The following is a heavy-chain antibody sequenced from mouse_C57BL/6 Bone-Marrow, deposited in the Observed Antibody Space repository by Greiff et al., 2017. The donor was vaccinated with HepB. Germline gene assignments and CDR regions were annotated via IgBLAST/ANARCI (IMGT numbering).Heavy chain of an antibody. CDR2: ISYDGSN. J-gene: IGHJ2*01. Sequence: EVQLKESGPGLVKPSQSLSLTCSVTGYSITSGYYWNWIRQFPGNKLEWMGYISYDGSNNYNPSLKNRISITRDTSKNQFFLKLNSVTTEDTATYYCAHDGYSFDYWGQGTTLTVSS. CDR3: AHDGYSFDY. V-gene: IGHV3-6*01. D-gene: IGHD2-3*01. CDR1: GYSITSGYY.